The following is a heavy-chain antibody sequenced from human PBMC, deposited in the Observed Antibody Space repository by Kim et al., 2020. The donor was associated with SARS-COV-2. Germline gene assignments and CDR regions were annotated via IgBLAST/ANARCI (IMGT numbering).Heavy chain of an antibody. CDR2: AYYSGNT. CDR3: ARNQRYSSGWYVAFYYYCMDV. CDR1: GGSLSSSSYY. D-gene: IGHD6-19*01. V-gene: IGHV4-39*01. Sequence: SETLSLTCTVSGGSLSSSSYYWGWIRQPPGKGLEWIGTAYYSGNTYYNPSLKSRVTISVDTSKNQFSLKLGSVTAADTAVYYCARNQRYSSGWYVAFYYYCMDVWGKGTTVTVSS. J-gene: IGHJ6*03.